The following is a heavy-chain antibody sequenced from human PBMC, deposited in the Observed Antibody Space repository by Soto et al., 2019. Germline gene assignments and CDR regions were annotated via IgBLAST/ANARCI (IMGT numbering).Heavy chain of an antibody. Sequence: QVQLVESGGGVVQPGRSLRLSCAASGFTFSSYAMHWVRQAPGKGLEWVAVISYDGSNKYYADSVKGRFTISRDNSKNTLYLQMNSLRDEDTAVYFCARGFDLQYGMDVWGQGTTVTVSS. J-gene: IGHJ6*02. CDR1: GFTFSSYA. D-gene: IGHD3-10*01. V-gene: IGHV3-30-3*01. CDR2: ISYDGSNK. CDR3: ARGFDLQYGMDV.